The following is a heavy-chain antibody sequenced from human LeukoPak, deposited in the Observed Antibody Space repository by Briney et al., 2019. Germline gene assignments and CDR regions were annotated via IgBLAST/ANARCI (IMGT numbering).Heavy chain of an antibody. D-gene: IGHD2-2*01. Sequence: GGSLRLSCAASGFTFSSYAISWVRQAPAKGLEWVSAVSGSGGSTYYADSVKGRFTISRDNSKNTLYLQMNSLRAEDTAVYYCANSIVVVPAAMSEDYWGQGTLVTVSS. V-gene: IGHV3-23*01. CDR2: VSGSGGST. CDR1: GFTFSSYA. CDR3: ANSIVVVPAAMSEDY. J-gene: IGHJ4*02.